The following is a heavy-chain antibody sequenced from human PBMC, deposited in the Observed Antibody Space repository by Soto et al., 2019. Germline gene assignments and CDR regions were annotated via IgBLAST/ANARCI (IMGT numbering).Heavy chain of an antibody. J-gene: IGHJ4*02. CDR2: IHTSEGNT. Sequence: ASLKVSCKASGYTFTNNVIHWLRQAPGQTLEWMGFIHTSEGNTKYSHEFEARVTLTRDTAASTAYMELKSLRSYDTAVYYCARDPIWTYTWNYALLNYLYXWGQVTLLTVSX. CDR3: ARDPIWTYTWNYALLNYLYX. D-gene: IGHD1-7*01. CDR1: GYTFTNNV. V-gene: IGHV1-3*04.